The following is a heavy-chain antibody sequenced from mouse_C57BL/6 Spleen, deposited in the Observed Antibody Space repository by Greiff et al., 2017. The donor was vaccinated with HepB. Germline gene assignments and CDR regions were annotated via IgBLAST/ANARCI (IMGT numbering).Heavy chain of an antibody. CDR3: ARRDEKDSSGSFAY. CDR1: GYTFTSYW. J-gene: IGHJ3*01. Sequence: QVQLKESGAELVRPGTSVKLSCKASGYTFTSYWMHWVKQRPGQGLEWIGVIDPSDSYTNYNQKFKGKATLTVDTSSSTAYIQLSSLTSEDSAVYYCARRDEKDSSGSFAYWGQGTLVTVSA. D-gene: IGHD3-2*02. CDR2: IDPSDSYT. V-gene: IGHV1-59*01.